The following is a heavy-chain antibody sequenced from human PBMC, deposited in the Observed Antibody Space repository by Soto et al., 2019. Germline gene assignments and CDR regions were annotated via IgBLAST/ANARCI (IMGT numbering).Heavy chain of an antibody. Sequence: QVQLVQSGAEVKEPGSSVRVSCKASGGTFDNFIMNWVRQTPGQGLEWMGGIVPMLGTPTYAEKFKGRVTISATGSTSTILMEVMSLRSEDTVIYYCAGNGSYSSSRSQWSGVDVWGQGTAVTVSS. V-gene: IGHV1-69*01. D-gene: IGHD3-10*01. CDR1: GGTFDNFI. CDR3: AGNGSYSSSRSQWSGVDV. CDR2: IVPMLGTP. J-gene: IGHJ6*02.